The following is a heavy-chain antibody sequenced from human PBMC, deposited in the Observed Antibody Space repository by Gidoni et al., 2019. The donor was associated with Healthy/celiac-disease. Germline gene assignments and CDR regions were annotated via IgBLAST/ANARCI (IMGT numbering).Heavy chain of an antibody. V-gene: IGHV1-69*01. CDR2: IIPIFGKA. J-gene: IGHJ6*02. CDR3: AMGWGDYYYYGMDV. CDR1: GGTFSSSA. Sequence: QVQLVQSGAEVKKPGSSVKVSCKASGGTFSSSAISWVRQAPGQGLEWMGGIIPIFGKANYAQKFQGRVTITADESTSTAYMELSSLGSEDTAVYYCAMGWGDYYYYGMDVWGQGTTVTVSS. D-gene: IGHD3-10*01.